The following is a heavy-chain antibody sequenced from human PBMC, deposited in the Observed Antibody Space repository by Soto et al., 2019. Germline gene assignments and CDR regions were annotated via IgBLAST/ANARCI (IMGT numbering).Heavy chain of an antibody. CDR2: IASSGST. CDR1: GASVSSGYYY. J-gene: IGHJ6*02. CDR3: ARIGQKDGDLLSHYYYGVDV. D-gene: IGHD3-10*01. V-gene: IGHV4-61*01. Sequence: QVQLQESGPGLVRPSETLSLTCTVSGASVSSGYYYWSWIRQPPGNGLEWIADIASSGSTNYNPSLKSRVTISVDTSNNPVSLKLTSGTAADTAVYYGARIGQKDGDLLSHYYYGVDVWGQGTTVTVSS.